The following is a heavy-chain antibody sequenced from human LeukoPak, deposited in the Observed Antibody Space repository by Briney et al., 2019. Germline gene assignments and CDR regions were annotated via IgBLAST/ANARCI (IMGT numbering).Heavy chain of an antibody. Sequence: PSETVSLTCTVSGGSISSSSYYWGWIRQPPGKGLEWIGSIYYSGSTYYNPSLKSRVTISVDTSKNQFSLKLSSVTAADTAVYYCARHGGYSGYGYFDYWGQGTLVTVSS. CDR1: GGSISSSSYY. D-gene: IGHD5-12*01. CDR3: ARHGGYSGYGYFDY. J-gene: IGHJ4*02. CDR2: IYYSGST. V-gene: IGHV4-39*01.